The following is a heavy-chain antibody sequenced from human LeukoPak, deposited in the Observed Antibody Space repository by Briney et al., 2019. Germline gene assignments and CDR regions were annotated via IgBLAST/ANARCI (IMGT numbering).Heavy chain of an antibody. Sequence: SETLSLTCTVSGGSISTGSYYWSWIRQHPGKGPEWIGYIYSSGSTYYDPSLKSRVTISVDTSKNQFSLKLSSLTAADTAVYYCARDDKGGWFDPWGQGTLVTVSS. CDR2: IYSSGST. V-gene: IGHV4-31*03. CDR1: GGSISTGSYY. J-gene: IGHJ5*02. D-gene: IGHD3-16*01. CDR3: ARDDKGGWFDP.